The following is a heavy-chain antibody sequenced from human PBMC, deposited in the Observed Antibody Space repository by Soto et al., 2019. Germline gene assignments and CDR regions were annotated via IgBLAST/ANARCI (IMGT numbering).Heavy chain of an antibody. CDR3: ARESNDILTGPPWVWYFDL. Sequence: QVQLQQWGAGPLRPLETLSLTCGVSGGSFSGYYWAWIRQSPGKGLEWIGEINDRGSINYNPSLKSRVSISVDMSKNHYSLNLRSVTAADTAVYYCARESNDILTGPPWVWYFDLWGRGTLVTVSS. D-gene: IGHD3-9*01. J-gene: IGHJ2*01. CDR1: GGSFSGYY. CDR2: INDRGSI. V-gene: IGHV4-34*01.